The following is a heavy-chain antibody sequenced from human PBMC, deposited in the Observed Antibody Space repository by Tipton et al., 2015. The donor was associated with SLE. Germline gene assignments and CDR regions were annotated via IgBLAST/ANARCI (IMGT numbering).Heavy chain of an antibody. J-gene: IGHJ2*01. Sequence: LRLSCTVSGGSTSTYYWSWIRLPPGKGLEWIGYIYYSGGTSYNPSLNSRVTISVDTSRNQFSLKLTSVTAADSAVYYCARYSLTNWHLDLWGRGTLVTVSS. D-gene: IGHD2-15*01. CDR3: ARYSLTNWHLDL. CDR1: GGSTSTYY. V-gene: IGHV4-59*01. CDR2: IYYSGGT.